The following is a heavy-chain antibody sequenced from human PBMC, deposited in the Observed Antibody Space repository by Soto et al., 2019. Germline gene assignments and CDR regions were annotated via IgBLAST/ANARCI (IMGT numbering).Heavy chain of an antibody. D-gene: IGHD3-9*01. CDR1: GGSISSSNW. CDR3: ASRYDILTGYPYYYGMDV. V-gene: IGHV4-4*02. Sequence: SETLSLTCAVSGGSISSSNWWSWVRQPPGKGLEWIGEIYHSGSTNYNPSLKSRVTISVDKSKNQFSLKLSSVTAADTAVYYCASRYDILTGYPYYYGMDVWGQGTTVTVSS. CDR2: IYHSGST. J-gene: IGHJ6*02.